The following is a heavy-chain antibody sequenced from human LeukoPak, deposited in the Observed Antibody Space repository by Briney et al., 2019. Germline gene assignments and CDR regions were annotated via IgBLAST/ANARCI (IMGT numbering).Heavy chain of an antibody. V-gene: IGHV4-34*01. CDR1: GGSFSGYY. D-gene: IGHD6-13*01. CDR2: INHSGST. CDR3: ARGIEQQLGSYYYYGMDV. Sequence: SETLSLTCAVYGGSFSGYYWSWIRQPPGKGLEWIGEINHSGSTNYNPSLKSRVTISVDTSKNQFSLKLSSVTAADTDCARGIEQQLGSYYYYGMDVWGQGTTVTVSS. J-gene: IGHJ6*02.